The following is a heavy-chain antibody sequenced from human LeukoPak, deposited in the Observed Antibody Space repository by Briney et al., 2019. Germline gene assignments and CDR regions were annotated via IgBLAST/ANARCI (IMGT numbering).Heavy chain of an antibody. CDR3: ARAYYDSSGYSAFDI. J-gene: IGHJ3*02. V-gene: IGHV1-18*01. CDR1: GYGFTSYG. D-gene: IGHD3-22*01. Sequence: ASVKVSCKASGYGFTSYGISWVRQAPGHGLEWMGWISAYNGNTNYAQKLQGRVTMTTDTSTSTVYMELRSLRSDDTALYYCARAYYDSSGYSAFDIWGQGTMVTVSS. CDR2: ISAYNGNT.